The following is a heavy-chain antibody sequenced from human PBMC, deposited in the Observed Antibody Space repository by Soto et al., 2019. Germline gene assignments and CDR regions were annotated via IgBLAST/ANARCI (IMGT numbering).Heavy chain of an antibody. J-gene: IGHJ4*02. CDR2: LSHDGNNK. CDR1: GFTFSGYA. V-gene: IGHV3-30-3*01. D-gene: IGHD3-22*01. CDR3: ARDPDYYDSSGYFDY. Sequence: GGSLRLSCAASGFTFSGYAMHWVRQAPGKGLEWVAVLSHDGNNKYHADSVKGRFTISRDNSKNTLYLQMNSLRAEDTAVYYCARDPDYYDSSGYFDYWGQGTLVTVSS.